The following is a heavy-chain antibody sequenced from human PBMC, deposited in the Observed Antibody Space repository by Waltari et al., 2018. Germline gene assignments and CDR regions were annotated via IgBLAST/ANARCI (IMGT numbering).Heavy chain of an antibody. Sequence: QVQLVESGGGVVQPGRSLRLSCAASGFTFSSYAMHWVRQAPGKGLEWVAVISYDGSNKDYADSVKGRFTISRDNSKNSLYLQMNSLRAEDTAVYYCARAGWLQGDAFDIWGQGTMVTVSS. D-gene: IGHD5-12*01. J-gene: IGHJ3*02. V-gene: IGHV3-30*01. CDR2: ISYDGSNK. CDR1: GFTFSSYA. CDR3: ARAGWLQGDAFDI.